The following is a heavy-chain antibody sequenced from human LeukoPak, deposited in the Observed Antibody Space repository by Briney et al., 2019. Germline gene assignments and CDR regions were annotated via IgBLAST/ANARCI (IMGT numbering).Heavy chain of an antibody. J-gene: IGHJ6*02. CDR1: GFTFSSYA. D-gene: IGHD5-18*01. CDR2: ISYDGSNK. CDR3: AREGYSYGEPYGMDV. Sequence: GGSLRLSCAASGFTFSSYAMHWVRQAPGKGLEWVAVISYDGSNKYYADSVKGRFTISRDNSKNTLYLQMNSLRAKDTAVYYCAREGYSYGEPYGMDVWGQGTTVTVSS. V-gene: IGHV3-30*04.